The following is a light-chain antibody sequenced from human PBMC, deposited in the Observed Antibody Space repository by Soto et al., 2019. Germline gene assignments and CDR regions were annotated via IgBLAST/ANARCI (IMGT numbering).Light chain of an antibody. CDR2: DVT. Sequence: QSALAQPASVSGSPGQSITISCTGTNSDVGYYDYVSWYQQHPGKAPKLMIYDVTNRLSGVSNRFSGSKSGNTASLTISGLQAEDEANYYCSSFTSTSTLVFGTGTKLTVL. J-gene: IGLJ1*01. CDR3: SSFTSTSTLV. CDR1: NSDVGYYDY. V-gene: IGLV2-14*01.